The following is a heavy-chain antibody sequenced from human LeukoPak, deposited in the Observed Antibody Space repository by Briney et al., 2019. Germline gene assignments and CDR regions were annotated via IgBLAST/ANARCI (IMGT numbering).Heavy chain of an antibody. J-gene: IGHJ6*03. D-gene: IGHD2-2*01. CDR2: IIPIFGTA. CDR3: ARSSPDIVVVPAAQVPYYYYYMDV. CDR1: GGTFSSYA. V-gene: IGHV1-69*01. Sequence: SVKVSCKASGGTFSSYAINWVRQAPGQGLEWMGGIIPIFGTANYAQKFQGRVTITADESTSTAYMELSSLRSEDTAVYYCARSSPDIVVVPAAQVPYYYYYMDVWGKGTTVTVSS.